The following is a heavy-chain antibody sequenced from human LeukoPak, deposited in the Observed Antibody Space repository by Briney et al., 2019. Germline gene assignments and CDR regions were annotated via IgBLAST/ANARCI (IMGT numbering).Heavy chain of an antibody. Sequence: SETLSLTCTVSGGSISSGGNLWSWIRQRPGKGLEWIGFIYYSGTTYSNPSLKSRVAISADTSKNEFSLKLNSLTAADTAVYYCARGGSGSYYSVYYAVDVWGQGTTVTVS. D-gene: IGHD1-26*01. CDR2: IYYSGTT. CDR3: ARGGSGSYYSVYYAVDV. J-gene: IGHJ6*02. V-gene: IGHV4-31*03. CDR1: GGSISSGGNL.